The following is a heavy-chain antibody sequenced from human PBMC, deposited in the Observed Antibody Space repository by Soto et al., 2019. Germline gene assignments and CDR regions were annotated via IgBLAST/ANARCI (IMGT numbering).Heavy chain of an antibody. D-gene: IGHD2-15*01. J-gene: IGHJ4*02. CDR3: ARYCSGGSCYPDESDY. CDR1: GFTVSSNY. Sequence: QLGGSLRLSCAASGFTVSSNYMSWVRQAPGKGLEWVSVIYSGGSTYYADSVKGRFTISRDNSKNTLYLQMNSLRAEDTAVYYCARYCSGGSCYPDESDYWGQGTLVTVSS. CDR2: IYSGGST. V-gene: IGHV3-66*01.